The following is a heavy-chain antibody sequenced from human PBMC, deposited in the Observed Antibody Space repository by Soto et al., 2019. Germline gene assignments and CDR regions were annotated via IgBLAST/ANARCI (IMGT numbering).Heavy chain of an antibody. J-gene: IGHJ5*02. V-gene: IGHV3-72*01. CDR2: IRNKANSYAT. D-gene: IGHD2-15*01. CDR3: ARVPLVASAAAPRGWFDP. CDR1: GFSFSDHY. Sequence: QLVESGGDLVQPGGSLRLSCAASGFSFSDHYMDWVRQAPGKGLEWVGRIRNKANSYATEYAASVQGRFTISRDDSKNSLYLQMNSLKTEDTAVYYCARVPLVASAAAPRGWFDPWGQGTLVTVSS.